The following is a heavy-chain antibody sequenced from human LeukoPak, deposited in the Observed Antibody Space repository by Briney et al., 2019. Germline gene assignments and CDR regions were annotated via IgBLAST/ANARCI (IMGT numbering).Heavy chain of an antibody. D-gene: IGHD1-26*01. CDR2: IYYSGST. J-gene: IGHJ4*02. Sequence: PSETLSLTCTVSGGSISSSSYYWGWIRQPPGKGLEWIGSIYYSGSTYYNPSLKSRVTISVDTSRNQFSLKLSSVTAADTAVYYCARQAGSEELPLDYWGQGTLVTVSS. CDR1: GGSISSSSYY. V-gene: IGHV4-39*01. CDR3: ARQAGSEELPLDY.